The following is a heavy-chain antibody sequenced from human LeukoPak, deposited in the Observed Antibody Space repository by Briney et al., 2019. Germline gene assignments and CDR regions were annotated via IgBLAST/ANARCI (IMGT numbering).Heavy chain of an antibody. CDR3: VKALGYCSGGTCLAFDI. J-gene: IGHJ3*02. CDR2: ISGSGVTM. V-gene: IGHV3-48*03. Sequence: GGSLRLSCAASGFTFSSYEMNWVRQAPGRGLEWVSYISGSGVTMYYADSVKGRFTISRDNSKNTLYLQMSSLRAEDTAVYYCVKALGYCSGGTCLAFDIWGQGTMVTVSS. CDR1: GFTFSSYE. D-gene: IGHD2-15*01.